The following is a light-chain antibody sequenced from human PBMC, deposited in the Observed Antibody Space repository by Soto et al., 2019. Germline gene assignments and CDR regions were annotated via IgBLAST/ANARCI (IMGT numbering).Light chain of an antibody. J-gene: IGLJ2*01. CDR1: SSDVGAYNY. CDR2: DVS. Sequence: QSALTQPASVSGSPGQSITISCTGTSSDVGAYNYVSWYQQHPGKVPKLMIYDVSNRPSGVSNRFSGSKSGNTASLTISGLQAEDEADYYCSSYTSSFTLVFVGGTNLTVL. CDR3: SSYTSSFTLV. V-gene: IGLV2-14*03.